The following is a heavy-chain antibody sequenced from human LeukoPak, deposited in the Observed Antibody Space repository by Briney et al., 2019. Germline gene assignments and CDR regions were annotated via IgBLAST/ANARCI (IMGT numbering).Heavy chain of an antibody. Sequence: GEFLKISCKGSGYSFTSYWIGWVRQMPGKGLEWMGIIYPGDSDTGYSPSFQGQVTISADKSISTAYPQWSSLKASDTAMYYCARVGGEVPADYYYDSSNTRKFDPWGQGTLVTVSS. J-gene: IGHJ5*02. CDR1: GYSFTSYW. CDR2: IYPGDSDT. V-gene: IGHV5-51*01. CDR3: ARVGGEVPADYYYDSSNTRKFDP. D-gene: IGHD3-22*01.